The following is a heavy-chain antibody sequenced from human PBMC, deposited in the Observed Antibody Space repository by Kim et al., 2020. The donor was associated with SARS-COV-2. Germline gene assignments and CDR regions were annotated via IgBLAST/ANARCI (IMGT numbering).Heavy chain of an antibody. CDR3: VRRGSWFDP. V-gene: IGHV5-10-1*01. J-gene: IGHJ5*02. CDR1: GYNFSTQW. Sequence: GESLKISCETSGYNFSTQWINWVRQTPGKGLEWMGRIDPSDSYTYYNPSFQGHVTISADKSINTAYLQWTSLKASDTAMYYCVRRGSWFDPWGRGTLVTVSS. CDR2: IDPSDSYT. D-gene: IGHD3-10*01.